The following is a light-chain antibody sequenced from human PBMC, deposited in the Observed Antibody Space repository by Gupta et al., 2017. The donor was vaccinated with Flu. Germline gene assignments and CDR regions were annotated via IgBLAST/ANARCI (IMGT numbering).Light chain of an antibody. CDR3: QDYAV. Sequence: RNTLPITCTCSSDSIANNSDHWYQQPPGTFLINLIYGDTLRPSGVPARFSGSIASSSNSAALTSDGVEDEDEADYYCQDYAVFGGGTKRTVL. V-gene: IGLV6-57*01. J-gene: IGLJ2*01. CDR1: SDSIANNS. CDR2: GDT.